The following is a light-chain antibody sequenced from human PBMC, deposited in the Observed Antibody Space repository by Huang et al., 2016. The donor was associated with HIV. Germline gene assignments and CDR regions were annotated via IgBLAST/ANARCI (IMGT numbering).Light chain of an antibody. J-gene: IGKJ1*01. CDR1: QDIGNF. V-gene: IGKV1-27*01. CDR3: QRYDTAPRA. CDR2: SAS. Sequence: DIQMTQSPPSLSASQGVRVTLTCRASQDIGNFLAWFQQKPGGNPKLLIYSASTVQLGGPSRFTGRGAGTEFTLTITNLQPEDVATYYCQRYDTAPRAFGPGTKVDIK.